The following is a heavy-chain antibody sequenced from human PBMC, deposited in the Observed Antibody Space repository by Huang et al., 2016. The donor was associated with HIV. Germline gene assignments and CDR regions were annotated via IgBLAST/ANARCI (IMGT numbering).Heavy chain of an antibody. CDR3: ARLDTARNYYYYGLDV. J-gene: IGHJ6*02. D-gene: IGHD5-18*01. CDR2: INPDDFDT. CDR1: GYSFAKYW. V-gene: IGHV5-51*01. Sequence: EEQLVQSGAEVKKPGESLKISCEGSGYSFAKYWIGWVRQMPGKGLEWMGIINPDDFDTRYSPSFQGQVSISADKSISTAYLQWSSLKASDTAMYYCARLDTARNYYYYGLDVWGQGTSVIVSS.